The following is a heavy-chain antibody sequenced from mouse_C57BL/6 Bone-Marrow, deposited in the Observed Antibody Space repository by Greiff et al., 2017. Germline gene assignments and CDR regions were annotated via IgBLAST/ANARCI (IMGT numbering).Heavy chain of an antibody. CDR2: IWSGGST. Sequence: LKVVESGPGLVQPSQSLSITCTVSGFSLTSYGVHWVRQSPGKGLEWLGVIWSGGSTDYNAAFISRLSISKDNSKSQVFFKMNSLQADDTAIYYCARREGYPWYFDVWGTGNTVTVSS. J-gene: IGHJ1*03. V-gene: IGHV2-2*01. D-gene: IGHD2-2*01. CDR1: GFSLTSYG. CDR3: ARREGYPWYFDV.